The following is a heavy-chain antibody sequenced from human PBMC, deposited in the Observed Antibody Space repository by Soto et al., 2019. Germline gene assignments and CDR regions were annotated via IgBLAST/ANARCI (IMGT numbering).Heavy chain of an antibody. CDR2: IYWDDDK. J-gene: IGHJ6*03. D-gene: IGHD3-3*01. CDR3: AHTPGVYYYYYMDV. Sequence: QITLKESGPTLVKPTQTLTLTCTFSGFSLSTSGVGVGWIRQPPGKALEWLALIYWDDDKRYSPSLKSRLTIAKDTSKNQVVLTMTNMDPVDTATYYCAHTPGVYYYYYMDVWGKGTTVTVSS. CDR1: GFSLSTSGVG. V-gene: IGHV2-5*02.